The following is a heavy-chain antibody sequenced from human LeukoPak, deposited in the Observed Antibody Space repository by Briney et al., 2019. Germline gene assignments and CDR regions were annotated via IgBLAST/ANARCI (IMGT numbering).Heavy chain of an antibody. CDR2: INANNGAT. Sequence: ASVKVSCKASGYTFTAHYMHWVRQALGQGLEWMGWINANNGATNYAQKLQGRVTMTTDTSTSTAYMELRSLRSDDTAVYYCARDIQRIAVAGTLGYWGQGTLVTVSS. V-gene: IGHV1-18*04. CDR3: ARDIQRIAVAGTLGY. CDR1: GYTFTAHY. J-gene: IGHJ4*02. D-gene: IGHD6-19*01.